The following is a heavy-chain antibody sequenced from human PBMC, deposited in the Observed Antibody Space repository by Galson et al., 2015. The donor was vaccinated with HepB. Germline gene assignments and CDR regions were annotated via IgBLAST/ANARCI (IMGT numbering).Heavy chain of an antibody. CDR3: ARGGGYYDSSGYRLGFFDY. J-gene: IGHJ4*02. V-gene: IGHV4-59*01. CDR2: IYYSGST. CDR1: GGSISSYY. D-gene: IGHD3-22*01. Sequence: GGSISSYYWSWIRQPPGKGLEWIGYIYYSGSTNYNPSLKSRVTISVDTSKNQFSLKLSSVTAADTAVYYCARGGGYYDSSGYRLGFFDYWGQGTLVTVSS.